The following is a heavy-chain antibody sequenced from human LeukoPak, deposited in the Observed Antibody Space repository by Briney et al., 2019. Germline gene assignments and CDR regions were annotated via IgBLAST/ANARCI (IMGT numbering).Heavy chain of an antibody. CDR1: GYSISSGYY. CDR2: IYHSGST. Sequence: SETLSLTCTVSGYSISSGYYWGWIRQPPGKGLEWIGSIYHSGSTYYNPSLKSRVTISVDTSKNQFSLKLSSVTAADTAVYYCARDGTAPLDYWGQGTLVTVSS. J-gene: IGHJ4*02. CDR3: ARDGTAPLDY. D-gene: IGHD1-26*01. V-gene: IGHV4-38-2*02.